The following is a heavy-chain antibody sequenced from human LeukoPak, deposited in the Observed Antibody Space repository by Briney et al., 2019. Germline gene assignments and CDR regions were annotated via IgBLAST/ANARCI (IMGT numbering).Heavy chain of an antibody. Sequence: SETLSLTCTVSGGSISSGSYYWSWIRQPAGKGLEWIGRIYTSGSTNYNPSLKSRVTISVDTSKNQFSLKLSSVTAADTAVYYCARDNAGPKEYSRTYYYYYYMDVWGKGTTVTVSS. V-gene: IGHV4-61*02. CDR2: IYTSGST. J-gene: IGHJ6*03. CDR3: ARDNAGPKEYSRTYYYYYYMDV. CDR1: GGSISSGSYY. D-gene: IGHD6-6*01.